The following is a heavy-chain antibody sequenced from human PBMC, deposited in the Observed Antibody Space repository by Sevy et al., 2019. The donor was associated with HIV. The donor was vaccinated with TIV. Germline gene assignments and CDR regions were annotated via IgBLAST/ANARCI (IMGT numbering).Heavy chain of an antibody. CDR3: AHSRYDGEEIFYFDY. Sequence: ASVKVSCKASGYTFPGYPLHWVRQAPGQGLEWMGWINPNSGGTNYAQKFQGRVTMTRDTSINTVYMELSRLRSDDTAVFYCAHSRYDGEEIFYFDYWGQGTLVTVSS. CDR1: GYTFPGYP. CDR2: INPNSGGT. V-gene: IGHV1-2*02. D-gene: IGHD5-12*01. J-gene: IGHJ4*02.